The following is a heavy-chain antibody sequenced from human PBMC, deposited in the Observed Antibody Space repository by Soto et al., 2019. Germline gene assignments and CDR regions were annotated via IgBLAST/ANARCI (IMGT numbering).Heavy chain of an antibody. V-gene: IGHV4-4*02. D-gene: IGHD3-10*01. CDR2: IYHSGST. Sequence: QVQLQESGPGLVKPSGTLSLTCAVSGGSISSSNWWSWVRQPPGKGLEWIGEIYHSGSTNYNPSLKRRLTISVDKSKNQFSLKLSSVTAADTAVYYCARDGEHGSGTYNWFDPWGQGTLVTVSS. J-gene: IGHJ5*02. CDR1: GGSISSSNW. CDR3: ARDGEHGSGTYNWFDP.